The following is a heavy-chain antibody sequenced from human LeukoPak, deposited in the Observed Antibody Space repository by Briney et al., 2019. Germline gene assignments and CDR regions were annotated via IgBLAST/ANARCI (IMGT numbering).Heavy chain of an antibody. CDR2: INPNSGGT. CDR1: GYTFTGYY. CDR3: ARDKQLDWAHYYYYYMDV. V-gene: IGHV1-2*02. J-gene: IGHJ6*03. D-gene: IGHD1-1*01. Sequence: ASVKVSCKASGYTFTGYYMHWVRQAPGQGLEWMGWINPNSGGTNYAQKFQGRVTMTRDTSTNTVYMELSSLRSEDTAVYYCARDKQLDWAHYYYYYMDVWGKGTTVTVSS.